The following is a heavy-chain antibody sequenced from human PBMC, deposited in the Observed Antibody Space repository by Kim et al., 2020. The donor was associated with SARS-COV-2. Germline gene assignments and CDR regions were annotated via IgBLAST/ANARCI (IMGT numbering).Heavy chain of an antibody. Sequence: GGSLRLSCAASGFTFNNSGMHWVRQAPGKGLEWVAIIWYDGNNKYYADSVKGRFTISRDNSKNTLYLQMNSLRAEDTAVYYCARSIPYCRGGICYDEGFDYWGQGTPVTVSS. CDR2: IWYDGNNK. CDR1: GFTFNNSG. D-gene: IGHD2-15*01. V-gene: IGHV3-33*01. J-gene: IGHJ4*02. CDR3: ARSIPYCRGGICYDEGFDY.